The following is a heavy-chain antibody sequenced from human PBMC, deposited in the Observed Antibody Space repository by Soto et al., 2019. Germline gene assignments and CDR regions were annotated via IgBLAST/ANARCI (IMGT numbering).Heavy chain of an antibody. V-gene: IGHV1-69*13. Sequence: ASVKVSCKASGGTFSSYAISWVRQAPGQGLEWMGGIIPIFGTANYAQKFQGRVTITADESTSTAYMELSSLRSEDTAVYYCARGRELPHYYYGMDVWGQGTTVTVSS. D-gene: IGHD3-10*01. J-gene: IGHJ6*02. CDR2: IIPIFGTA. CDR3: ARGRELPHYYYGMDV. CDR1: GGTFSSYA.